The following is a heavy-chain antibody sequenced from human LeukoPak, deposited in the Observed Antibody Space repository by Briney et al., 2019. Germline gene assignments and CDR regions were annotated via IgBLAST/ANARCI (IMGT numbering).Heavy chain of an antibody. Sequence: ASVKVSCKASGYTFTGYYMHWVRQAPGQGLEWMGWINPNSGGTNYAQKFQGRVTMTRDTSISTAYMELSRLRSDDTAVYYCARDLSYYYDSSGYYGLGYWGQGTLVTVSS. D-gene: IGHD3-22*01. CDR1: GYTFTGYY. CDR2: INPNSGGT. J-gene: IGHJ4*02. V-gene: IGHV1-2*02. CDR3: ARDLSYYYDSSGYYGLGY.